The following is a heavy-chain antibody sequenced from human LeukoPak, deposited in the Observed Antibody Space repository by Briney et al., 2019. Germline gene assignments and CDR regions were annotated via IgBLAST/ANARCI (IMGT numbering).Heavy chain of an antibody. CDR2: IYTSGST. Sequence: SESLSLTCTVSGGSISSYYWSWIRQPAGKGLEWIGRIYTSGSTNYNPSLKSRVTMSVDTSKNQFSLKLSSVTAADTAVYYCASSRGLWFGEVLGDFDYWGQGTLVTVS. J-gene: IGHJ4*02. CDR1: GGSISSYY. D-gene: IGHD3-10*01. CDR3: ASSRGLWFGEVLGDFDY. V-gene: IGHV4-4*07.